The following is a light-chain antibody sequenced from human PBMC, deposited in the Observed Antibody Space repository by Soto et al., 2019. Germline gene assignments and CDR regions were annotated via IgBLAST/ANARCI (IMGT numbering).Light chain of an antibody. Sequence: TVLTQSPATLSVSPGERATLSCRASQRISNLAWYQQKPGQPPRLLIYGVSTRATGIPVRFRGSGSGTEFTLTISSLQSEDFGVYYCQQYTNWPPRLTFGGGTNVEIK. CDR3: QQYTNWPPRLT. V-gene: IGKV3-15*01. CDR1: QRISN. CDR2: GVS. J-gene: IGKJ4*01.